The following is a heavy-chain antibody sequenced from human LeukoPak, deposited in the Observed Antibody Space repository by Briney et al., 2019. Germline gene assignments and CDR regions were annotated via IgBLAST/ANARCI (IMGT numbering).Heavy chain of an antibody. CDR2: ISWNRGYI. V-gene: IGHV3-9*01. Sequence: GGSLRLSCAASGFTFDDYAMHWVRQAPGKGLEWVSGISWNRGYIGYADSVKGRFTISRDNSKNTLYLQMNSLRAEDTAVYYCAKDLSTAAGLDPWGQGTLVTVSS. CDR3: AKDLSTAAGLDP. CDR1: GFTFDDYA. J-gene: IGHJ5*02. D-gene: IGHD6-13*01.